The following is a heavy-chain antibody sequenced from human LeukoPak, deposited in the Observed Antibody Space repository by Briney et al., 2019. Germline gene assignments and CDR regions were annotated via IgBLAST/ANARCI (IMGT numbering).Heavy chain of an antibody. CDR2: ISYDGSNK. J-gene: IGHJ4*02. D-gene: IGHD3-22*01. V-gene: IGHV3-30*04. CDR1: GFTFSSYA. Sequence: PGGSLRLSCAASGFTFSSYAMHWVRQAPGKGLEWVAVISYDGSNKYYADSVKGRFTISRDNAKNSLYLQMNSLRAEDTAVYYCARNYYDSSGYYYDAFDYWGQGTLVTVSS. CDR3: ARNYYDSSGYYYDAFDY.